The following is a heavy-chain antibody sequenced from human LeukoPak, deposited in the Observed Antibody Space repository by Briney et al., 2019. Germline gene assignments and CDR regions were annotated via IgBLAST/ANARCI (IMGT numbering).Heavy chain of an antibody. Sequence: SGGSLRLSCAASGFTFSSYAMGWVRQAPGKGLEWVSGISGSGDSTYYADSVKGRFTISRDNSKDTLFLRMSSLRAEDTAIYYCAQTGGPWGQGTLVTVSS. J-gene: IGHJ5*02. CDR2: ISGSGDST. CDR3: AQTGGP. D-gene: IGHD7-27*01. V-gene: IGHV3-23*01. CDR1: GFTFSSYA.